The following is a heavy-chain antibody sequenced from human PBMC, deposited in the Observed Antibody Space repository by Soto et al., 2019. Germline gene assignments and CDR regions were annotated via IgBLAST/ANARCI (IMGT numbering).Heavy chain of an antibody. CDR2: IHYTGRI. J-gene: IGHJ4*02. V-gene: IGHV4-61*03. CDR3: ARVFRGLGIIRAFDY. Sequence: QVQLQESGPGLVKPSETLSLTCTVSGVSVTSGSYYWSWVRQPPGGGLEWIGYIHYTGRISYNPALKTGVRLSIATFEKLFFLILSPVTADDTAVYYCARVFRGLGIIRAFDYWCQGTRVAVSS. D-gene: IGHD3-9*01. CDR1: GVSVTSGSYY.